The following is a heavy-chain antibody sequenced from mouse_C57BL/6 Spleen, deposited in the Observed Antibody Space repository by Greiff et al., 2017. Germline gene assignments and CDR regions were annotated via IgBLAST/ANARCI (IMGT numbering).Heavy chain of an antibody. CDR2: IYPGDGDT. J-gene: IGHJ3*01. V-gene: IGHV1-80*01. D-gene: IGHD2-2*01. CDR1: GYAFSSYW. Sequence: QVQLQQSGAELVKPGASVKFSCKASGYAFSSYWMHWVKQRPGQGLEWIGLIYPGDGDTNYNGKFKGKATLTADKSSSTAYMQLSSLTSEDSAVYFCARYGYDGFAYWGQGTLVTVSA. CDR3: ARYGYDGFAY.